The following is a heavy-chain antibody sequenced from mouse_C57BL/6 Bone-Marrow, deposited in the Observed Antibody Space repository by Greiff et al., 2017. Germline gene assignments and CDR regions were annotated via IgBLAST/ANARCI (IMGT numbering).Heavy chain of an antibody. CDR3: ATTAQATRDY. J-gene: IGHJ2*01. CDR2: ISSGSSTI. CDR1: GFTFSDYG. V-gene: IGHV5-17*01. Sequence: EVKLMESGGGLVKPGGSLKLSCAASGFTFSDYGMHWVRQAPEKGLEWVAYISSGSSTIYYADTVKGRFTISRDNAKNTLFLQMTSLRSEDTAMYYCATTAQATRDYGGQGTTLTVSS. D-gene: IGHD3-2*02.